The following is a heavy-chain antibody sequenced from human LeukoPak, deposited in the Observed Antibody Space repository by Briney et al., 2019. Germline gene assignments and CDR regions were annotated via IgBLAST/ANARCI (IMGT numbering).Heavy chain of an antibody. J-gene: IGHJ4*02. Sequence: RGFLRLSCAASGFTFRDFAFHWVRQAPGKGLEWVAVISYDGTAEHYADSVKGRVTISRDNSNNTLYLQMSSLRTEDTAVYYCARPQAYCSSTSCYRPFDYWGQGTLVTVSS. V-gene: IGHV3-30*15. CDR3: ARPQAYCSSTSCYRPFDY. CDR2: ISYDGTAE. CDR1: GFTFRDFA. D-gene: IGHD2-2*02.